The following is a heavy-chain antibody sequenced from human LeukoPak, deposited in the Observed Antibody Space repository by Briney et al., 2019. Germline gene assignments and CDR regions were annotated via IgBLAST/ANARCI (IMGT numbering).Heavy chain of an antibody. V-gene: IGHV4-34*01. CDR3: AREVAGYSSGWFRFDP. J-gene: IGHJ5*02. CDR1: GGSFSGYY. CDR2: IYYRGST. Sequence: SETLSLTCAVYGGSFSGYYWGWIRQPPGKGLEWIGTIYYRGSTYYYPSLKSRVTISVDTSKNQFSLKLSSVTAADTAVYYCAREVAGYSSGWFRFDPWGQGTLVTVSS. D-gene: IGHD6-19*01.